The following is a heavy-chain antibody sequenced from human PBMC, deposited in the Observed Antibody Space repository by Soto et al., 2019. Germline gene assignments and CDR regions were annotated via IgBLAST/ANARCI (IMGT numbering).Heavy chain of an antibody. CDR1: GFTFSSYA. Sequence: QVQLVESGGGVVQPGRSLRLSCAASGFTFSSYAMHWVRQAPGKGLEWVAVISYDGSNKYYADSVKGRFTISRDNSKNTLYLQMNSLRAGYTAVYYCARDADTGTKPNELYWYFDLWGRGTLVTVSS. CDR2: ISYDGSNK. CDR3: ARDADTGTKPNELYWYFDL. J-gene: IGHJ2*01. V-gene: IGHV3-30-3*01. D-gene: IGHD1-1*01.